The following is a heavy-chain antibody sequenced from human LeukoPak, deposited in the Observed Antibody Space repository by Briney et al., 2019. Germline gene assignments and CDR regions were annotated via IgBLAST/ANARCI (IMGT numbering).Heavy chain of an antibody. CDR3: ARDPRSGYFDY. CDR2: IYYSGST. CDR1: GGSISSYY. V-gene: IGHV4-59*01. Sequence: SETLSLTCTVSGGSISSYYWSWIRQPPGKGLEWIGYIYYSGSTNYNPSLKSRVTVSVDTSKNQFSLKLSPVTAADTAVYYCARDPRSGYFDYWGQGTLVTVSS. D-gene: IGHD3-10*01. J-gene: IGHJ4*02.